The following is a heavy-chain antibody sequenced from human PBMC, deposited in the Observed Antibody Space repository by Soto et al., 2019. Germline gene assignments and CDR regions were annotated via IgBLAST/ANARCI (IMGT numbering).Heavy chain of an antibody. J-gene: IGHJ3*01. Sequence: QVQLIQSEAEVKKPGSSVRVSCTASGGIFGSHGFSWVRQAPGQRLEWVGGFIPIFRTLTYTEKFQARVRIAADESTNAVYLDLSSLTSEDTAVYYCVRDRRIYYSHAHDEFVASDYEVWGQGTMVSVSS. CDR1: GGIFGSHG. D-gene: IGHD3-22*01. CDR3: VRDRRIYYSHAHDEFVASDYEV. CDR2: FIPIFRTL. V-gene: IGHV1-69*01.